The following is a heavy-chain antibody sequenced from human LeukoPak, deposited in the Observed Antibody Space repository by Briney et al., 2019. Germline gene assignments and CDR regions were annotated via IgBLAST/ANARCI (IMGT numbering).Heavy chain of an antibody. D-gene: IGHD4-17*01. CDR1: GFSFNSYT. CDR2: ISYDGSNK. CDR3: ARGGGLTTVTTGGLDY. V-gene: IGHV3-30*04. J-gene: IGHJ4*02. Sequence: GGSLRLSCAASGFSFNSYTMHWVRQAPGKGLEWVAVISYDGSNKYYADSVKGRFTISRDNSKNTLYLQMNSLRAEDTAVYYCARGGGLTTVTTGGLDYWGQGTLVTVSS.